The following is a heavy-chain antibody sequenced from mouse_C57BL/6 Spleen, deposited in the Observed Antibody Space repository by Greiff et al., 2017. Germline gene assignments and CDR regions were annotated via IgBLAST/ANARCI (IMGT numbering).Heavy chain of an antibody. CDR3: ATTYDGYSTWFAY. V-gene: IGHV1-26*01. Sequence: EVQLQQSGPELVQPGASVTISCKASGYTFTDYYMNWVKQSHGKSLEWIGDINPNNGGTSYTQKFKGKATLTVDKSSSTAYMELRSLTSEDSAVYYCATTYDGYSTWFAYWGQGTLVTVAA. D-gene: IGHD2-3*01. J-gene: IGHJ3*01. CDR2: INPNNGGT. CDR1: GYTFTDYY.